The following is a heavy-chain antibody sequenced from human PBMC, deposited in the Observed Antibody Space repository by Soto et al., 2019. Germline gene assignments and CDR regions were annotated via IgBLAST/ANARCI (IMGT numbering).Heavy chain of an antibody. CDR2: INHSGST. D-gene: IGHD6-13*01. CDR1: GGSFSGYY. V-gene: IGHV4-34*01. Sequence: SETLSLTCAVYGGSFSGYYWSWIRQPPGKGLEWIGEINHSGSTNYNPSLKSRVTISVDTSKNQFSLKLSSVTAADTAVYYCARAGGYSSSWHNGSWFDPWGQGTLVTVS. J-gene: IGHJ5*02. CDR3: ARAGGYSSSWHNGSWFDP.